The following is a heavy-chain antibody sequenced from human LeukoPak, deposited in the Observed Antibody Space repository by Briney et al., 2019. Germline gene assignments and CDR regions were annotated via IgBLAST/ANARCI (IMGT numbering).Heavy chain of an antibody. Sequence: SVKVSCKASGGTFSSYAISWVRQPPGQGLEWMGGIIPIFGTANYAQKFQGRVTITADKSTSTAYMELSSLRSEDTAVYYCASSEVGSSGWYRIAFDIWGQGTMVTVSS. J-gene: IGHJ3*02. CDR1: GGTFSSYA. V-gene: IGHV1-69*06. CDR3: ASSEVGSSGWYRIAFDI. D-gene: IGHD6-19*01. CDR2: IIPIFGTA.